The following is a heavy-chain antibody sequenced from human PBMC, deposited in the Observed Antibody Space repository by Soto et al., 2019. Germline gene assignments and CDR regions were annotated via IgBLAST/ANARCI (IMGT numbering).Heavy chain of an antibody. Sequence: PLETLSHTCTVSGGSSSSGDYCWSWIRQPPGKGLEWIGYIYYNGITYYKPSLKSRVTISVDTSKNQFSLKMSSVTAADTAVFFCARFYDSRGPWYYFDYWGQGTLLTVSS. V-gene: IGHV4-30-4*01. D-gene: IGHD3-22*01. J-gene: IGHJ4*02. CDR3: ARFYDSRGPWYYFDY. CDR1: GGSSSSGDYC. CDR2: IYYNGIT.